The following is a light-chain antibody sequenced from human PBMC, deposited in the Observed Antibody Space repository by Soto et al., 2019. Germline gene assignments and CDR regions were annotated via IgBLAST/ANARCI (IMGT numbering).Light chain of an antibody. CDR2: GAS. CDR3: QQFGVSPT. J-gene: IGKJ4*01. V-gene: IGKV3-20*01. CDR1: QSVSSN. Sequence: EIVLTQSPGTLSLPPGERATLSCRASQSVSSNLAWYQQKPGLAPRLLIYGASSRATDIPDRFSGSGSGTDFTLTISKLEPEDFAVYYCQQFGVSPTFGGGTKVDIK.